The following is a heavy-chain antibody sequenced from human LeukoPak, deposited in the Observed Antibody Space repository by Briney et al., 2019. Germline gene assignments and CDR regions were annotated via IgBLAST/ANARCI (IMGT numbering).Heavy chain of an antibody. J-gene: IGHJ4*02. CDR2: MSGSGGSR. Sequence: GGSLRLSCAASGFTFSSYAMSWVRQAPGKGLEWVSAMSGSGGSRNYGDSVKGRFTISRDNSKNTLYLQMNSLRAEDTALYYCARGQGYYGYYFDYWGQGTLVTVSS. V-gene: IGHV3-23*01. CDR1: GFTFSSYA. D-gene: IGHD3-22*01. CDR3: ARGQGYYGYYFDY.